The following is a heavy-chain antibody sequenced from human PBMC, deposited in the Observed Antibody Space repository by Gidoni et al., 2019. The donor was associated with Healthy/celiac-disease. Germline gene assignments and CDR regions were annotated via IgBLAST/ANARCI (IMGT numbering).Heavy chain of an antibody. V-gene: IGHV4-31*03. CDR2: IYYSGSP. Sequence: QVQLQESGRGLVKPSQTLSRTCTVSGGSISSGGYDWSWIRQHPGKGLEWLGYIYYSGSPYSTPSLKSRVTISVDTSQNQFSLKLSSVTAADTAVYYCARAPRTTRGNYFDYWGQGTLVTVSS. D-gene: IGHD3-16*01. CDR3: ARAPRTTRGNYFDY. CDR1: GGSISSGGYD. J-gene: IGHJ4*02.